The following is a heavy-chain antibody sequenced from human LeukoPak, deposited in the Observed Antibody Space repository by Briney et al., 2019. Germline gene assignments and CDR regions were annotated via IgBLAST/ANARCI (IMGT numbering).Heavy chain of an antibody. J-gene: IGHJ5*02. V-gene: IGHV4-39*01. Sequence: SDTLSLTCTVSGGSISSSSYYWGWIRQPPGKGLEWIGTIYYSGSIYYNPSLKSRVTISVDTSKNQFSLKLSSVTAADTTVYYCAGIVVVAATGWFDPWGQGTLVTVSS. CDR1: GGSISSSSYY. CDR3: AGIVVVAATGWFDP. D-gene: IGHD2-15*01. CDR2: IYYSGSI.